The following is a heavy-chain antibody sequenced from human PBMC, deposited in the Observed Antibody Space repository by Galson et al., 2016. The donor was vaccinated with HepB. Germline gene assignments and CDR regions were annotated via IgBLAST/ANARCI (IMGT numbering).Heavy chain of an antibody. Sequence: SVKVSCKASGYAFTAYGISWARQAPGQGLEWMGWISAYNGNTNYAQKLQDRVTMTTDASTATAYMELRSLTSDDTAIYYCARGGQQQISADSWVQGTLVTVSS. CDR3: ARGGQQQISADS. V-gene: IGHV1-18*01. J-gene: IGHJ5*01. D-gene: IGHD6-13*01. CDR1: GYAFTAYG. CDR2: ISAYNGNT.